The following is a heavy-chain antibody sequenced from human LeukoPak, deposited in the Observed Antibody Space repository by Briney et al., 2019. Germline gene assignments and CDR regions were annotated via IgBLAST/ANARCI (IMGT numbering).Heavy chain of an antibody. J-gene: IGHJ5*02. CDR3: AGDTGSGWYDWFDP. CDR2: IYYSGST. CDR1: GGSINSYY. V-gene: IGHV4-59*01. Sequence: SETLSLTCTVSGGSINSYYWSWIRQPPGKGLEWIGYIYYSGSTNYNPSLKSRVTISVDTSKNQFSLKLSSVTAADTAVYYCAGDTGSGWYDWFDPWGQGTLVTVSS. D-gene: IGHD6-19*01.